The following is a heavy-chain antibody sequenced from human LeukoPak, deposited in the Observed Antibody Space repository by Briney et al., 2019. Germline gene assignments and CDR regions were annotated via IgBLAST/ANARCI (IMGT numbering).Heavy chain of an antibody. CDR3: ARIGQWEFMGYFYHYYYMDV. V-gene: IGHV3-48*04. Sequence: GGSLRLSCAASGFTFSSYSMNWVRQAPGKGLEWVSYISSSSSTIYYADSVRGRFTISRDNSANFLYLQMSSLRTEDTALYFCARIGQWEFMGYFYHYYYMDVWGKGTTVTVSS. CDR1: GFTFSSYS. J-gene: IGHJ6*03. CDR2: ISSSSSTI. D-gene: IGHD3-22*01.